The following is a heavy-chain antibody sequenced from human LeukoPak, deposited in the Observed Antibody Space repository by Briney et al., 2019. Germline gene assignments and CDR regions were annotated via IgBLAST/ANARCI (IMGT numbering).Heavy chain of an antibody. V-gene: IGHV3-23*01. CDR2: ISGSGGST. Sequence: PGGSLRLSCAASGFTFSSYAMSWVRQAPGKGLEWVSGISGSGGSTYYADSVKGRFTISRDNSKKTLYLQMNSLIAEDTAVYYCAKDSCSGGSCYEDYWGQGTLVSVSP. CDR3: AKDSCSGGSCYEDY. J-gene: IGHJ4*02. D-gene: IGHD2-15*01. CDR1: GFTFSSYA.